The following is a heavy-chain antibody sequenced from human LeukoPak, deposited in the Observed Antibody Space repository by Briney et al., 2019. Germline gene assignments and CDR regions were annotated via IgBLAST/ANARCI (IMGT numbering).Heavy chain of an antibody. CDR2: MFYSGST. D-gene: IGHD1-20*01. CDR3: ARESYNWNDGWFDP. V-gene: IGHV4-39*07. CDR1: GGSISISDYY. J-gene: IGHJ5*02. Sequence: SETLSLTCTVSGGSISISDYYWGWIRQPPGKGLEWIGNMFYSGSTNYNPSLKSRVTISVDTSKNQFSLKLSSVTAADTAVYYCARESYNWNDGWFDPWGQGTLVTVSS.